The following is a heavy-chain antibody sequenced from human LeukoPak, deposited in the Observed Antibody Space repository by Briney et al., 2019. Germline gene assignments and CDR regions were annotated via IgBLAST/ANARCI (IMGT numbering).Heavy chain of an antibody. J-gene: IGHJ4*02. D-gene: IGHD4-17*01. Sequence: ASVKVSCKASGSTFTSYYMHWVRHPPGQGLEWMGIINPSGGSTSYAQKFQGRVTMTRDTSTSTVYMELSSLRSEDTAVYYCARDDIDYGDYGFDYWGQGTLVTVSS. CDR3: ARDDIDYGDYGFDY. CDR1: GSTFTSYY. CDR2: INPSGGST. V-gene: IGHV1-46*01.